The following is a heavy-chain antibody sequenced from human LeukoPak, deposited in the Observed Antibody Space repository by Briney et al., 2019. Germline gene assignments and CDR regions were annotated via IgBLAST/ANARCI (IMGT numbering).Heavy chain of an antibody. CDR2: IKQDGSEK. CDR3: ARDHGYSSSLLIDAFDI. J-gene: IGHJ3*02. CDR1: GFTFSSYW. V-gene: IGHV3-7*01. Sequence: GGSLRLSCAASGFTFSSYWMSWVRQAPGKGLEWVANIKQDGSEKYYVDSVKGRFTISRDNAKNSLYLQMNSLRAEDTAVYYCARDHGYSSSLLIDAFDIWGQGTMVTVSS. D-gene: IGHD6-13*01.